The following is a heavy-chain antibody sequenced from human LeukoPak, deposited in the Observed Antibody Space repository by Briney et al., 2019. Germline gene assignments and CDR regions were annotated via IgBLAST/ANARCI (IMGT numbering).Heavy chain of an antibody. D-gene: IGHD5-18*01. CDR2: MNPNSGNT. CDR1: GYTFTSYD. CDR3: ARGWVTSYGYEGFDY. Sequence: ASVKVSCKASGYTFTSYDINWVRQATGQGLEWMGWMNPNSGNTGYAQKCQGRVTITRNTSTSTAYMELSSLICEGTAVYYCARGWVTSYGYEGFDYWGQGTLVTVSS. J-gene: IGHJ4*02. V-gene: IGHV1-8*03.